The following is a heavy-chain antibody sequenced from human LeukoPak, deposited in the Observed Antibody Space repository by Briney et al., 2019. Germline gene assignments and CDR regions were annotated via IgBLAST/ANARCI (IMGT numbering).Heavy chain of an antibody. CDR3: AKGKQGLSCSGGSCYLDY. CDR1: GFTFSSYG. J-gene: IGHJ4*02. V-gene: IGHV3-33*06. D-gene: IGHD2-15*01. Sequence: GGSLRLSCAASGFTFSSYGMRWVRQAPGKGLEWVAVIWYDGSNKYYADSVKGRFTISRDNSKNTLYLQMNSLRAEDTAVYYCAKGKQGLSCSGGSCYLDYWGQGTLVTVSS. CDR2: IWYDGSNK.